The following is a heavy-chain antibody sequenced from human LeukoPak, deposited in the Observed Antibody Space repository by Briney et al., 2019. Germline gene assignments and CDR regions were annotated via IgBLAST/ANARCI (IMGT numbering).Heavy chain of an antibody. V-gene: IGHV3-53*05. CDR2: IYSDGST. CDR3: ARDRGRTVVTPGPFSSDY. J-gene: IGHJ4*02. Sequence: GGSLRLSCAASGFTVSSNYMSWVRQAPGKGLEWVSVIYSDGSTYYADSVKGRFTISRDNSKNTLYLQMNSLRSDDTAMYYCARDRGRTVVTPGPFSSDYWGQGTLVTVSS. CDR1: GFTVSSNY. D-gene: IGHD4-23*01.